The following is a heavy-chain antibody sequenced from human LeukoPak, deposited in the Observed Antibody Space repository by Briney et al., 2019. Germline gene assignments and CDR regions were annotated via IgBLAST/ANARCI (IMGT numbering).Heavy chain of an antibody. CDR3: AKDIRENTAMALDY. V-gene: IGHV3-9*01. CDR1: GFTFDDYA. CDR2: ISWNSGSI. J-gene: IGHJ4*02. D-gene: IGHD5-18*01. Sequence: GGSLRLSCAASGFTFDDYAMHWVRQAPGKGLEWVSGISWNSGSIGYADSVKGRFTISRDNAKNSLYLQMNSLRAEDTALYYCAKDIRENTAMALDYWGQGTLVTVSS.